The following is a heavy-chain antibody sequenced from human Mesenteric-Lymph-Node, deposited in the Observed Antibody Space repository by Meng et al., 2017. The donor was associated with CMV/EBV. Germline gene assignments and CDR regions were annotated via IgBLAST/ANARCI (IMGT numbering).Heavy chain of an antibody. CDR2: IYASGTA. D-gene: IGHD3-10*01. V-gene: IGHV3-53*01. Sequence: GGSLRLSCAASGFTVSGSYMNWVRQAPGKGPEWVSIIYASGTAYYADSVKGRFTISRDNLKNTLYLQMDGLRAEDTAVYYCARDRGDLMYYFDYWGQGTLVTVSS. J-gene: IGHJ4*02. CDR3: ARDRGDLMYYFDY. CDR1: GFTVSGSY.